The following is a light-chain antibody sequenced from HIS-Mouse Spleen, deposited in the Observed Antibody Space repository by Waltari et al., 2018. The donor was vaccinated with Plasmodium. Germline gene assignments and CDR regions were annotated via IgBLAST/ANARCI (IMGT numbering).Light chain of an antibody. CDR3: QQYNNWSFT. CDR1: QSVSSN. V-gene: IGKV3-15*01. J-gene: IGKJ3*01. Sequence: EIVMTQSPATLSVSPGARATLSCRASQSVSSNLAWYQQKPGQAHRLLIYGASTRATGIPAMFSGSGSGTGFTLTISSLQSEDFAVYYCQQYNNWSFTFGPGTKVDIK. CDR2: GAS.